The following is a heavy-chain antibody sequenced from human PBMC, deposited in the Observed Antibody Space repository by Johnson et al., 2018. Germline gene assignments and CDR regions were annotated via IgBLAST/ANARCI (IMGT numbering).Heavy chain of an antibody. CDR1: GFTFSSYN. D-gene: IGHD4-23*01. CDR2: ISTSNTNI. Sequence: VQLVESGGDLVQPGGSLRLSCAASGFTFSSYNMNWVRQAPGKGLEWLSYISTSNTNIYYADSVKGRFTISGDNAKNSLYLQMSSLRAEDTAVDYCARSVRDYGDNSLMRSYDMDVWGKGTTVTVSS. CDR3: ARSVRDYGDNSLMRSYDMDV. V-gene: IGHV3-48*01. J-gene: IGHJ6*03.